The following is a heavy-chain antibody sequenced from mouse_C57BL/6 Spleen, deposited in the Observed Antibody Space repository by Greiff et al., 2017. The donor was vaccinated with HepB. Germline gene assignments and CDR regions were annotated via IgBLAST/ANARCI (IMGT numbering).Heavy chain of an antibody. CDR2: ISDGGSYT. CDR1: GFTFSSYA. J-gene: IGHJ4*01. D-gene: IGHD3-2*02. Sequence: VQLKESGGGLVKPGGSLKLSCAASGFTFSSYAMSWVRQTPEKRLEWVATISDGGSYTYYPDNVKGRFTISRDNAKNNLYLQMSHLKSEDTAMYYGARAQLRLRSYAMDYWGQGTSVTVSS. V-gene: IGHV5-4*01. CDR3: ARAQLRLRSYAMDY.